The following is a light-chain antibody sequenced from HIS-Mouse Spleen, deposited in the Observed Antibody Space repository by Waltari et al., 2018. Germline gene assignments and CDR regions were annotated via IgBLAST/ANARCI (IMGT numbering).Light chain of an antibody. CDR2: EDN. CDR1: SGSIASNY. J-gene: IGLJ6*01. CDR3: QSYDSSNPYNV. Sequence: NFMLTQPHSVSESPGKTVTISCTGSSGSIASNYVQWYQQRPGSAPTTVIYEDNQRPSWVPDRFSGSIDSSSNSASLTISGLKTEDEADYYCQSYDSSNPYNVFGSGTKVTVL. V-gene: IGLV6-57*02.